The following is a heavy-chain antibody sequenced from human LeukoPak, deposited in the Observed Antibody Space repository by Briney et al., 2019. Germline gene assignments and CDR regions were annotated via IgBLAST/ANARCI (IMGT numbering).Heavy chain of an antibody. D-gene: IGHD6-13*01. CDR3: ARVSSSSLDNWFDP. J-gene: IGHJ5*02. CDR2: ISAYNGNT. CDR1: GYTFTSYG. Sequence: ASVKVSCKASGYTFTSYGISWVRQAPGQGLEWMGWISAYNGNTNYAQKLQGRVTMTTDTSTSTAYMELRSLRSDDTAVYYCARVSSSSLDNWFDPWGQGTLVTVSS. V-gene: IGHV1-18*01.